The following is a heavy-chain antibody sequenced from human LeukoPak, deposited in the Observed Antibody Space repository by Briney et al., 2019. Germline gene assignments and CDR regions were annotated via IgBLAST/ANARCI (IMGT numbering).Heavy chain of an antibody. J-gene: IGHJ4*02. CDR1: GYTFIGYY. CDR2: INPNSGGT. Sequence: GASVKVSCKASGYTFIGYYMHWVRQAPGQGLEWMGWINPNSGGTNYAQKFQGRVTMTRDTSISTAYMELSRLRSDDTAVYYCARGVTRLVTTPFGVWGQGTLVTVSS. CDR3: ARGVTRLVTTPFGV. D-gene: IGHD4-17*01. V-gene: IGHV1-2*02.